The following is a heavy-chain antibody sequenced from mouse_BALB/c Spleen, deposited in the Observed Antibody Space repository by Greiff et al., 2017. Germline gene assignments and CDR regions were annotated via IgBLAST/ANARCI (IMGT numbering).Heavy chain of an antibody. V-gene: IGHV5-6*01. CDR2: ISSGGSYT. Sequence: DVHLVESGGDLVKPGGSLKLSCAASGFTFSSYGMSWVRQTPDKRLEWVATISSGGSYTYYPDSVKGRFTISRDNAKNTLYLQMSSLKSEDTAMYYCARQGYGNYPDWFAYWGQGTLVTVSA. D-gene: IGHD2-10*02. CDR3: ARQGYGNYPDWFAY. J-gene: IGHJ3*01. CDR1: GFTFSSYG.